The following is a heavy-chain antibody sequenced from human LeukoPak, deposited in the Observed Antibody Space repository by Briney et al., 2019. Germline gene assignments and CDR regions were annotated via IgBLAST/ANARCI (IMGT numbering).Heavy chain of an antibody. D-gene: IGHD6-13*01. V-gene: IGHV1-18*01. Sequence: ASVKVSCKASGYTFTSYGISWVRQAPGQGPEWMGWISAYNGNTNYAQKLQGRVTMTTDTSTSTAYLELRSLRSDDTAVYYCARLHSSSWYYYYYYMDVWGKGTTVTVSS. J-gene: IGHJ6*03. CDR2: ISAYNGNT. CDR1: GYTFTSYG. CDR3: ARLHSSSWYYYYYYMDV.